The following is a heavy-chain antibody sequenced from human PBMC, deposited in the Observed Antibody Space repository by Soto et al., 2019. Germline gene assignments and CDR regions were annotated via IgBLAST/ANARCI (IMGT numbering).Heavy chain of an antibody. J-gene: IGHJ6*02. Sequence: QVQLVQSGAEVKKPGASVKVSCKASGYTFTSHDINWVRQATGQGLDGMGWKKPNSGNTGYAQKFQGRVTMTRNTSISTAYMELNSLRSDDPAVYYCAREKTCYGMDVWGEGTTVTVSS. CDR2: KKPNSGNT. CDR1: GYTFTSHD. V-gene: IGHV1-8*01. CDR3: AREKTCYGMDV.